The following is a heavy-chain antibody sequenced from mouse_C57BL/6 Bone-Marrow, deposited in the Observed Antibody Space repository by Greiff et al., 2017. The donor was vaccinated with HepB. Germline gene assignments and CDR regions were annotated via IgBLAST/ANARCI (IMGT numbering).Heavy chain of an antibody. Sequence: DAGGGLVQPKGSLKLSCAASGFSFNTYAMNWVRQAPGKGLEWVARIRSKSNNYATYYADSVKDRFTISRDDSESMLYLQMNNLKTEDTAMYYCASYYYGSSYGGGYYAMDYWGQGTSVTVSS. J-gene: IGHJ4*01. V-gene: IGHV10-1*01. D-gene: IGHD1-1*01. CDR2: IRSKSNNYAT. CDR1: GFSFNTYA. CDR3: ASYYYGSSYGGGYYAMDY.